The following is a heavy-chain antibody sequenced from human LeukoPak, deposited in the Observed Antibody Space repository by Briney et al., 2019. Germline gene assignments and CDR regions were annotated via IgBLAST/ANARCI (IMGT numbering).Heavy chain of an antibody. V-gene: IGHV3-48*01. CDR3: ARQLGYCDSGTCYFEY. D-gene: IGHD2-15*01. J-gene: IGHJ4*02. CDR2: ISSSSSTI. Sequence: GGSLRLSCAASGFTFSSYSMNWVRQAPGKGLEWVSYISSSSSTIYYADSVKGRFTISRDNSKTTLFLQMNSLRAEDTADYYCARQLGYCDSGTCYFEYWGQGTLVTVSS. CDR1: GFTFSSYS.